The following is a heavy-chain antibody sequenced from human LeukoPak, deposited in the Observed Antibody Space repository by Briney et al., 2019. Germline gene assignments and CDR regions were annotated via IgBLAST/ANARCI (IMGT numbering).Heavy chain of an antibody. Sequence: GGSLRLSCAASGFTFNNYAMNWVRQAPGKGLEWVSVISGSGGTTYYADSVKGRFTISRDSSKNTLYLQMNSLRAEDTAVYYCAKVTGGGLYYDGMDVWGQGTTVTVSS. CDR3: AKVTGGGLYYDGMDV. J-gene: IGHJ6*02. CDR1: GFTFNNYA. CDR2: ISGSGGTT. V-gene: IGHV3-23*01. D-gene: IGHD1-14*01.